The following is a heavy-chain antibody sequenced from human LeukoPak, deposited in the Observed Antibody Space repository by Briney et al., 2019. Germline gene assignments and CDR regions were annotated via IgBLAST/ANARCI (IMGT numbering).Heavy chain of an antibody. CDR1: GGTFSSYA. CDR2: IIPIFGTA. CDR3: ATLETLFWSGQGLSSNWYFDL. D-gene: IGHD3-3*01. Sequence: ASVKVSCKASGGTFSSYAISWVRQAPGQGLEWMGGIIPIFGTANYAQKFQGRVTITADESTSTAYMELSSLRSEDTAVYYCATLETLFWSGQGLSSNWYFDLWGRGTLVTVPS. V-gene: IGHV1-69*13. J-gene: IGHJ2*01.